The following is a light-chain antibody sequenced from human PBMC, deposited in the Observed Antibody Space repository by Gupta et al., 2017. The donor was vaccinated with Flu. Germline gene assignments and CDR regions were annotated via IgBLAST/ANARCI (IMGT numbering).Light chain of an antibody. J-gene: IGKJ2*01. CDR2: KVS. CDR1: ESLIHSDGNTY. V-gene: IGKV2-30*02. CDR3: MQTSHWPYT. Sequence: VVMSQSPLSLPVTPGQPASISCRSSESLIHSDGNTYLNWFQQRPGQSPRRLIYKVSDRDSGVPDRFSGSWSGTDCTLKISRVEPEDVGVYYCMQTSHWPYTFGQGTNLEIK.